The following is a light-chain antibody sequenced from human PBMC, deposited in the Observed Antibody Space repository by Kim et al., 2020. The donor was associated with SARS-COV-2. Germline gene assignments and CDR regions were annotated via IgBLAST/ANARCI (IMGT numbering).Light chain of an antibody. CDR3: NSRDTSGNHLL. CDR1: SLRSYY. J-gene: IGLJ2*01. V-gene: IGLV3-19*01. Sequence: SSELTQDPAVSVALGQTVRITCQGDSLRSYYATWYQQKPGQAPVVVIYGKNNRPSGIPDRFSGSSSGNTASLTITGAQAEDEAVYYCNSRDTSGNHLLFGGGTQLTVL. CDR2: GKN.